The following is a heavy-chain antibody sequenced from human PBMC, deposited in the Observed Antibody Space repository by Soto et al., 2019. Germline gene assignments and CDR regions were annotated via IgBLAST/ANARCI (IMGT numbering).Heavy chain of an antibody. CDR3: ARIYSSTWDSRGTLARFDY. D-gene: IGHD6-13*01. V-gene: IGHV6-1*01. CDR1: GDSVSTNSVT. CDR2: TYYRSKWFN. J-gene: IGHJ4*02. Sequence: SQTLSLTCAISGDSVSTNSVTWNWIRQSPSRGLEWLGRTYYRSKWFNDYAVSVKGRITINPDTSNNQLSLQLNSVTAADTALYYCARIYSSTWDSRGTLARFDYWGQGTLVTVSS.